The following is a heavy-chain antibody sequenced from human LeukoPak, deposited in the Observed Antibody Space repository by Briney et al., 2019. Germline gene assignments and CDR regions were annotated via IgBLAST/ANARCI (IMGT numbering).Heavy chain of an antibody. D-gene: IGHD5-18*01. J-gene: IGHJ4*02. CDR2: INPSGGST. CDR3: ARGSWIQPFGY. Sequence: ASVKVSCMASGYIFSNYYMHWVRQAPGQGLEWMGIINPSGGSTSYAQKFQGRVTMTRDTSTSTVYMELSSLRSEDTAVYYCARGSWIQPFGYWGQGTPVTVSS. V-gene: IGHV1-46*01. CDR1: GYIFSNYY.